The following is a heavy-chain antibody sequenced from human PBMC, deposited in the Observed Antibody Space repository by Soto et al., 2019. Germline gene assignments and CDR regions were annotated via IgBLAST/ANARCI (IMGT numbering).Heavy chain of an antibody. CDR1: GFTFSSYA. CDR3: ARDQGDYGDYGWSSNYYYGMDV. D-gene: IGHD4-17*01. V-gene: IGHV3-30-3*01. Sequence: PGGSLRLSCAASGFTFSSYAMHWVRQAPGKGLEWVAVISYDGSNKYYADSVKGRFTISRDNSKNTLYLQMNSLRAEDTAVYYCARDQGDYGDYGWSSNYYYGMDVWGQGTTVTVSS. CDR2: ISYDGSNK. J-gene: IGHJ6*02.